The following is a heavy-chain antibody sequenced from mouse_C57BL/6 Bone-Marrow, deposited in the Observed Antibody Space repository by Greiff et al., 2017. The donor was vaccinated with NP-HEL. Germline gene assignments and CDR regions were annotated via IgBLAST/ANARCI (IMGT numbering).Heavy chain of an antibody. V-gene: IGHV1-55*01. Sequence: QVQLQQPGAELVKPGASVRMSCKASGYTFTSSWLTWVKRRPGQGLEWIGDIYPGSGSTNYNEKFKSKATLTVDTSSSTAYMQLSSLTSEDSAVYYCAREDGTPIAYWGQGTLVTVSA. J-gene: IGHJ3*01. CDR3: AREDGTPIAY. CDR1: GYTFTSSW. CDR2: IYPGSGST. D-gene: IGHD1-1*01.